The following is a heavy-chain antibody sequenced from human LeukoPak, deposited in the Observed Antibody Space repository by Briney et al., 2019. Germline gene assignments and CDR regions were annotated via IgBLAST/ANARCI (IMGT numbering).Heavy chain of an antibody. Sequence: GGSLRLSCAASGFTFSSYAMSWVRQAPGKGLEWVSAISGSGGSTYYADSVKGRFTISRDNSKNTLYLQMNSLRAEDTAVYYCARGRYYYDSSGYQTPLDYWGQGTLVTVSS. CDR3: ARGRYYYDSSGYQTPLDY. J-gene: IGHJ4*02. CDR1: GFTFSSYA. D-gene: IGHD3-22*01. CDR2: ISGSGGST. V-gene: IGHV3-23*01.